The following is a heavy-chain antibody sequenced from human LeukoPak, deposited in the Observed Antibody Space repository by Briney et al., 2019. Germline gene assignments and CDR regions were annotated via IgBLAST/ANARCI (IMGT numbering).Heavy chain of an antibody. CDR2: IKEDGSEK. CDR1: GFTFSRYW. J-gene: IGHJ4*02. V-gene: IGHV3-7*05. D-gene: IGHD3-22*01. Sequence: PGGSLRLSCAASGFTFSRYWMSWVRQAPGKGLEWVANIKEDGSEKYYVDSVKGRFTISRDNAKNSLYLEMNSLRAEDTAVYFCARDDSTGYYYLDGWGQGTLVTVSS. CDR3: ARDDSTGYYYLDG.